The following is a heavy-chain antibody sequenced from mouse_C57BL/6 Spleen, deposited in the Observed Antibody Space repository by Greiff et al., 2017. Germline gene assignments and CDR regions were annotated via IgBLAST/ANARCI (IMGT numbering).Heavy chain of an antibody. D-gene: IGHD2-5*01. V-gene: IGHV1-19*01. CDR1: GYTFTDYY. CDR3: ARGKTYYSKGVYFDY. J-gene: IGHJ2*01. CDR2: INPYNGGT. Sequence: EVQLQQSGPVLVKPGASVKMSCKASGYTFTDYYMNWVKQSHGKSLEWIGVINPYNGGTSYNQKFKGKATLTVDKSSSTAYMELNSLTSEDSAVYYCARGKTYYSKGVYFDYWGQGTTLTVSS.